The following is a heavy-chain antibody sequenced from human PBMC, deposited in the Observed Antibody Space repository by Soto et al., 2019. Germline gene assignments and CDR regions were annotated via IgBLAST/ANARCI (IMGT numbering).Heavy chain of an antibody. CDR3: SRDPNGDYIGAFDN. Sequence: EVQLLESGGVLVPPGGSLRPSCAASGFTFSIFAMTWVRQAPGKGLEWVASITGNGDYARYTDSVQGRFTISRDNSKNTLYLQMNSLRTEDTALYYCSRDPNGDYIGAFDNWGQGTMVTVSS. D-gene: IGHD4-17*01. CDR1: GFTFSIFA. J-gene: IGHJ3*02. V-gene: IGHV3-23*01. CDR2: ITGNGDYA.